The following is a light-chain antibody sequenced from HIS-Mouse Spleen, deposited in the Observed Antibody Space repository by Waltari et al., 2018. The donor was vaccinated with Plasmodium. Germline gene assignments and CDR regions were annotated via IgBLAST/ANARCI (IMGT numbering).Light chain of an antibody. V-gene: IGLV3-10*01. CDR2: EDS. J-gene: IGLJ3*02. CDR3: YSTDSSGNHRV. Sequence: SYELTNPPSVSVSPGQTAMITCPGTALPKKYAYWYQQKSGQAPELDIYEDSKRPSGIPERFSGSSSGTMATLTISGAQVEDEADYYCYSTDSSGNHRVFGGGTKLTVL. CDR1: ALPKKY.